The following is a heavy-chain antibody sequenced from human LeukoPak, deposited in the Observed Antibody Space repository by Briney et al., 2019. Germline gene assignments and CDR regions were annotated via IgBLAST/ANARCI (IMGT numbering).Heavy chain of an antibody. D-gene: IGHD3-9*01. J-gene: IGHJ4*02. Sequence: PSETLSLTCTVSGGSISSYYWGWIRQPPGKGLEWIGYIYYSGSTNYNPSLKSRVTISVDTSKNQFSLKLSSVTAADTAVYYCARDGGSYDILTGYYRGGHFDYWGQGTLVTVSS. V-gene: IGHV4-59*01. CDR3: ARDGGSYDILTGYYRGGHFDY. CDR1: GGSISSYY. CDR2: IYYSGST.